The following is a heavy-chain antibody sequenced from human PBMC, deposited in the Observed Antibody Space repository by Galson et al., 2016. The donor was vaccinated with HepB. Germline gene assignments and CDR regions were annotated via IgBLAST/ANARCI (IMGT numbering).Heavy chain of an antibody. D-gene: IGHD6-6*01. J-gene: IGHJ6*02. CDR3: VRASSDYFYQKGMDV. CDR1: GFSLPTRGMC. CDR2: VDWDDEY. V-gene: IGHV2-70*11. Sequence: PALVKPTQTLTLTCSFSGFSLPTRGMCVSWIRQPPGKALEWLARVDWDDEYYYNSSLQTRVFVSKDTSKNLVVLTMTNVDPLDTATYYCVRASSDYFYQKGMDVWGQGTTVTVS.